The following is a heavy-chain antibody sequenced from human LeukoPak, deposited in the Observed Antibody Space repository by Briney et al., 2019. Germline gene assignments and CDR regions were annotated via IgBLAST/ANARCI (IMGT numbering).Heavy chain of an antibody. J-gene: IGHJ4*02. CDR3: ARVDLAAAGKSFDY. CDR1: GFTFSSYG. V-gene: IGHV3-30*02. Sequence: PGGSLRLSCAASGFTFSSYGMHWVRQAPGKGLEWVAFIRYDGSNKSYADSVKGRFTISRDSSKNTLYLQMNSLRAEDTAVYYCARVDLAAAGKSFDYWGQGTLVTVSS. D-gene: IGHD6-13*01. CDR2: IRYDGSNK.